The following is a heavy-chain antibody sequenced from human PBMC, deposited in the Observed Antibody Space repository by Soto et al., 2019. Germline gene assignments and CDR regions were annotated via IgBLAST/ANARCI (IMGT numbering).Heavy chain of an antibody. CDR3: ATVREGTHYFYAMDV. J-gene: IGHJ6*02. Sequence: ASVKVSCKASGYTFTSYSMHWVRQAPVQRLEWMGWINAGNGNTKYSQKFQGRVTITRDTSASTAYMELNRLRAEDTALYYCATVREGTHYFYAMDVWGQGTTVTVSS. CDR2: INAGNGNT. V-gene: IGHV1-3*01. CDR1: GYTFTSYS. D-gene: IGHD1-26*01.